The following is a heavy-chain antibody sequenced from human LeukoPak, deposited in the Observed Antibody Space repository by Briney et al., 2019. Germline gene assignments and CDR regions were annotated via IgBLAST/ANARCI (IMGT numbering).Heavy chain of an antibody. Sequence: GGSLRLSCAASGFTFDDYAMHWVRQAPGKGLEWVSGISWNSGGIGYADSVKGRFTISRDNAKNSLYLQMNSLRAEDTALYYCAKGLTTVTAGVFDYWGQGTLVIVSS. V-gene: IGHV3-9*01. D-gene: IGHD4-17*01. CDR3: AKGLTTVTAGVFDY. J-gene: IGHJ4*02. CDR1: GFTFDDYA. CDR2: ISWNSGGI.